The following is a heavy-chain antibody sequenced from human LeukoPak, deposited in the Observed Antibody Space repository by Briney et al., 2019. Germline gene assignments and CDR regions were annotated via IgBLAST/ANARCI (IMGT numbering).Heavy chain of an antibody. CDR3: ARDLGRRCSGGSCYYYSNYMDV. V-gene: IGHV1-18*01. J-gene: IGHJ6*03. D-gene: IGHD2-15*01. CDR1: GYTFTSYG. Sequence: ASVYVSCKASGYTFTSYGISWVRQAPGQGLEWMGWISAYNGNTNYAQKLQGRVTMTTDPSTSTAYMELRSLRSDDTAVYYCARDLGRRCSGGSCYYYSNYMDVWGKGTTVTISS. CDR2: ISAYNGNT.